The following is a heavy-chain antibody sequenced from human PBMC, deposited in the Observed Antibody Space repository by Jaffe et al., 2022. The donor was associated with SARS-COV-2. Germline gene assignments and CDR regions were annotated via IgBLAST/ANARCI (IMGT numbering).Heavy chain of an antibody. D-gene: IGHD3-22*01. CDR3: ARVTQYYYDSSGYSGMDV. Sequence: QVQLQESGPGLVKPSQTLSLTCTVSGGSISSGSYYWSWIRQPAGKGLEWIGRIYTSGSTNYNPSLKSRVTISVDTSKNQFSLKLSSVTAADTAVYYCARVTQYYYDSSGYSGMDVWGQGTTVTVSS. J-gene: IGHJ6*02. CDR2: IYTSGST. CDR1: GGSISSGSYY. V-gene: IGHV4-61*02.